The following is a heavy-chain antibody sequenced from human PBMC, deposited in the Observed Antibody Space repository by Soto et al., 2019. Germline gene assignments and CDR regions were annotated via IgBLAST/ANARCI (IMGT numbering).Heavy chain of an antibody. CDR1: GFTFSSYA. CDR2: ISGSGGST. J-gene: IGHJ6*02. V-gene: IGHV3-23*01. Sequence: GGSLRLSCAASGFTFSSYAMSWVRQAPGKGLGWVSAISGSGGSTYYADSVKGRFTISRDNSKNTLYLQMNSLRAEDTAVYYCAKDKRGPTRLAYYGMDVWGXGTTVNVSS. CDR3: AKDKRGPTRLAYYGMDV. D-gene: IGHD2-2*01.